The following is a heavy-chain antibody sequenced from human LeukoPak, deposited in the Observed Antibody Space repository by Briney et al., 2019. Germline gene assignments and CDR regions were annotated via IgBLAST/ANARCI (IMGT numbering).Heavy chain of an antibody. J-gene: IGHJ4*02. V-gene: IGHV3-7*02. Sequence: PGGSLRLSCAASGFTFSSYWMSWVRQAPGKGLEWVAIIKQDGTEKYYVDSVKGRFTISRDNAKNSLYLQMNSLRAEDTAVYYCARGSGGSYYPYFDYWGQGTLVTVSS. CDR1: GFTFSSYW. D-gene: IGHD1-26*01. CDR2: IKQDGTEK. CDR3: ARGSGGSYYPYFDY.